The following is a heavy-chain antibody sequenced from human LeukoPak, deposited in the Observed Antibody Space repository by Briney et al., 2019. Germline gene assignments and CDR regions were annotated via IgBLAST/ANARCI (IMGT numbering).Heavy chain of an antibody. D-gene: IGHD6-13*01. CDR3: ARDNIAAAGRDYYYGMDV. CDR2: INHSGST. V-gene: IGHV4-34*01. J-gene: IGHJ6*02. Sequence: SETLSLTCAVYGGSFSGYYWSWIRQPPGKGLEWIGEINHSGSTNYNPSLKSRVTISVDTSKNQFSLKLSSVTAADTAVYYCARDNIAAAGRDYYYGMDVWGQGTTVTVSS. CDR1: GGSFSGYY.